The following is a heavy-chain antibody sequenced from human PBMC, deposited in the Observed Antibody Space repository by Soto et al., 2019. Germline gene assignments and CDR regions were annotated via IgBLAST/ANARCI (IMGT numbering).Heavy chain of an antibody. V-gene: IGHV4-59*01. CDR1: GGSISSFY. J-gene: IGHJ4*02. CDR2: IYNSGST. Sequence: QVQLQESGPGLVKPSETLSLTCTVSGGSISSFYWSWIRQPPGKGLEWIGYIYNSGSTNYNPSLKSRFTISVDTSKNHFSLKLSSVTAADTAVYYCASSTPRLAAAGFVYWGQGTLVTVSS. D-gene: IGHD6-13*01. CDR3: ASSTPRLAAAGFVY.